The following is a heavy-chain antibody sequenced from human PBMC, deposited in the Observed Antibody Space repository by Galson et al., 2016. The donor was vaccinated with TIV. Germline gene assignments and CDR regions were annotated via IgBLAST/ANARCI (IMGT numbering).Heavy chain of an antibody. CDR2: ISGSGGTT. D-gene: IGHD3-16*02. CDR1: GFTFSTKS. Sequence: SLRLSCAASGFTFSTKSMSWVRQAPGKGLEWVSAISGSGGTTYYADSVEGRFTISRDNSNNTLYLQMNSLRAEDRAVYYCAKGPGSYPYHYYGVDVWGQGTTVTV. V-gene: IGHV3-23*01. CDR3: AKGPGSYPYHYYGVDV. J-gene: IGHJ6*02.